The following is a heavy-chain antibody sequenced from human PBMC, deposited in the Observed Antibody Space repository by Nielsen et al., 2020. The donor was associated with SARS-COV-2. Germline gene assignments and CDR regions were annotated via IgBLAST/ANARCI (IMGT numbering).Heavy chain of an antibody. J-gene: IGHJ6*03. CDR3: ARGDLVVVPSPILGLGPFFYYFYLDV. D-gene: IGHD2-2*01. Sequence: GSLRLSCAVSGGSVSSNDWWTWVRQSPGKGLEWIGEVSHSGSINYNPSLKSRVTLSMDKSKRQFSLRLTSVSAVDTAVYFCARGDLVVVPSPILGLGPFFYYFYLDVWGKGTTVTVSS. V-gene: IGHV4-4*01. CDR2: VSHSGSI. CDR1: GGSVSSNDW.